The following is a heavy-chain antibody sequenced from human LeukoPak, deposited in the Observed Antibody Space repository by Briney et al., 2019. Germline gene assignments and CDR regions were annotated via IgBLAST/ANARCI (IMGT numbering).Heavy chain of an antibody. CDR2: VSYDGSSK. CDR3: AKEDCSGGACYSLDY. D-gene: IGHD2-15*01. Sequence: GGSLRLSCAASGFTFSGYDMHWVRQAPGKGLEWVAVVSYDGSSKYYADAVKGRFTISRDNSKDTVYLQMNSLRAEDTAVYHCAKEDCSGGACYSLDYWGQGTLITVSS. J-gene: IGHJ4*02. CDR1: GFTFSGYD. V-gene: IGHV3-30*18.